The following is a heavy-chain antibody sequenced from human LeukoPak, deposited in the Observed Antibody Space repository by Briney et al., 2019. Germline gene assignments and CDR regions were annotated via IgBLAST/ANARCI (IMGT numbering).Heavy chain of an antibody. CDR1: GHTFTSYY. V-gene: IGHV1-46*01. CDR2: INPSGGST. CDR3: ARGSTYYYDSSGYSNDY. J-gene: IGHJ4*02. D-gene: IGHD3-22*01. Sequence: GASVKVSCKASGHTFTSYYMHWVRQAPGQGLEWMGIINPSGGSTSYAQKFQGRVTMTRDTSTSTVYMELSSLRSEDTAVYYCARGSTYYYDSSGYSNDYWGQGTLVTVSS.